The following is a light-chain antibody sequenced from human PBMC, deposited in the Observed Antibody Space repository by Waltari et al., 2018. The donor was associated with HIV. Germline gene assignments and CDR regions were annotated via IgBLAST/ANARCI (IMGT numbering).Light chain of an antibody. J-gene: IGLJ1*01. V-gene: IGLV2-8*01. CDR2: EVN. Sequence: SALTQPPSASGSPGQSVTISCTGTISDVGIYDYVSWYQLHPGQAPKLIIFEVNKRPSGVPDRCFGSKSGSAASLTVSGLQAEDEADYYCCSYAGGNNFVFGTGTKVTVL. CDR1: ISDVGIYDY. CDR3: CSYAGGNNFV.